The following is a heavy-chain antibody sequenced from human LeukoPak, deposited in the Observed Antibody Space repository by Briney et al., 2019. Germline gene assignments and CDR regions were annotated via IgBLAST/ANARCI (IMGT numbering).Heavy chain of an antibody. CDR2: ISASRGIT. J-gene: IGHJ4*02. D-gene: IGHD3-22*01. Sequence: GGSLRLSCAASGFNYSSYTMNWVRQAPGMGLEWLSYISASRGITYYADSVKGRFTISRDNAKNSLYLQMNSLRAEDTAVYYCARGQTYYYDSSGYSYYFDYWGQGTLVTVSS. CDR1: GFNYSSYT. CDR3: ARGQTYYYDSSGYSYYFDY. V-gene: IGHV3-48*01.